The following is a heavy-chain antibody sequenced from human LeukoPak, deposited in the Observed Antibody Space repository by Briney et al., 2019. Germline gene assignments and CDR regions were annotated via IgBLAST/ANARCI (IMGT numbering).Heavy chain of an antibody. CDR3: ARDRPYYYDGDAFDI. D-gene: IGHD3-22*01. Sequence: PGGSLRLSCAASGFTFSDYYMSWIRQAPGKGLEWVSYISSSGSTIYYADSVKGRFTISRDNAKNSLYLQMNSLRAEDTAVYYCARDRPYYYDGDAFDIWGQGTMVTVSS. CDR1: GFTFSDYY. J-gene: IGHJ3*02. CDR2: ISSSGSTI. V-gene: IGHV3-11*01.